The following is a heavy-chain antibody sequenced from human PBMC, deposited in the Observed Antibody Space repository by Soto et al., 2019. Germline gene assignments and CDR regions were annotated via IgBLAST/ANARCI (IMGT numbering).Heavy chain of an antibody. CDR3: ARVRTVNYYGMDV. CDR2: IKQDGSEI. CDR1: EFTFGDYW. J-gene: IGHJ6*02. Sequence: PGGSLRLSCEASEFTFGDYWMSWVRQATGKGLEWVTNIKQDGSEIYYVDSVKGRFTISRDNARNSLFLQMNRLRAEDTAVYFCARVRTVNYYGMDVWGRGTTVTVSS. V-gene: IGHV3-7*05.